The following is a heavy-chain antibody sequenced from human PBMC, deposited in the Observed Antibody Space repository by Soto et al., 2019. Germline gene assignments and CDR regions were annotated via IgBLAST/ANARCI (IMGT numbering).Heavy chain of an antibody. D-gene: IGHD3-10*01. CDR2: IYYSGST. V-gene: IGHV4-30-4*01. Sequence: SETLSLTCTVSGGSISSGDYYWSWIRQPPGKGLEWIGYIYYSGSTYYNPSLKSRVTISVDTSKNQFSLKLSSVTAADTAVYYCARAMVRGVIRYYYYGMDVWXQGTTVTVSS. CDR3: ARAMVRGVIRYYYYGMDV. CDR1: GGSISSGDYY. J-gene: IGHJ6*02.